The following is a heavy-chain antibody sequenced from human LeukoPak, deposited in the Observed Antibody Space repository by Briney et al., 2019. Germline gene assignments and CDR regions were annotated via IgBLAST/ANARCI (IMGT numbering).Heavy chain of an antibody. V-gene: IGHV1-24*01. J-gene: IGHJ4*02. CDR2: FDPEDGET. CDR3: ARSSTQLNYYDSSGNFDY. CDR1: GYTLTELS. Sequence: ASVKVSCKVSGYTLTELSMHWVRQAPGKGLEWMGGFDPEDGETIYAQKFQGRVTMTEDTSTDTAYMELSSLRSEDTAVYYCARSSTQLNYYDSSGNFDYWGQGTLVTVSS. D-gene: IGHD3-22*01.